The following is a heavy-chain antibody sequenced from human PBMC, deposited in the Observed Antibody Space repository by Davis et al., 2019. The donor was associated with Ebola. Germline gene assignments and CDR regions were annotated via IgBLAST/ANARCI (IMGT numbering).Heavy chain of an antibody. Sequence: PGGSLRLSCAASGFTFSDYYMSWIRQAPGKGLEWVSYISSSGSTIYYADSVKGRFTISRDNAKNSLYLQMNSLRAEDTAVYYCARLFMVATSKLSYGMDVWGQGTTVTVSS. CDR2: ISSSGSTI. CDR1: GFTFSDYY. J-gene: IGHJ6*02. V-gene: IGHV3-11*01. CDR3: ARLFMVATSKLSYGMDV. D-gene: IGHD5-12*01.